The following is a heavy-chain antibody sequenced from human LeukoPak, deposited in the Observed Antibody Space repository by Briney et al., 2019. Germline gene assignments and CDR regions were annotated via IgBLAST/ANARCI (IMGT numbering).Heavy chain of an antibody. D-gene: IGHD2-15*01. CDR3: ARYRDSGGRLAFDI. CDR2: IIPIFGTA. V-gene: IGHV1-69*13. CDR1: GGTFSSYA. J-gene: IGHJ3*02. Sequence: SVKVSCKASGGTFSSYAISWVRQAPGQGLEWMGGIIPIFGTANYAQKFQGRVTIAADESTSTAYMELSSLRSEDTAVYYCARYRDSGGRLAFDIWGQGTMVTISS.